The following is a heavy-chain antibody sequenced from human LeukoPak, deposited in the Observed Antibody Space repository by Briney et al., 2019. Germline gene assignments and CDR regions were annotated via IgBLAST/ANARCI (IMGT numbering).Heavy chain of an antibody. V-gene: IGHV4-61*02. CDR1: GGSISSGSYY. D-gene: IGHD2-2*01. J-gene: IGHJ4*02. CDR2: IYTSGST. Sequence: PSETLSLTCTVSGGSISSGSYYWSWIRQPAGKGLEWIGRIYTSGSTNYNPSLKSRVTISVDTFKNQFSLKLSSVTAADTAVYYCASSVGNGVVVPAAIDYWGQGTLVTVSS. CDR3: ASSVGNGVVVPAAIDY.